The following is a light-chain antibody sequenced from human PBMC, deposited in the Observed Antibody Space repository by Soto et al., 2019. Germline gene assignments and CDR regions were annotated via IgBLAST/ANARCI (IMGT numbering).Light chain of an antibody. Sequence: EILLTQSPSTLSLSPGERATLSCRAGQSFGDYLACYQQRPGQAPRLLIYGASNRATGIPARFSASGSETDFSLTISSLQPDDSAVYFCQQRSKLPRTFGGGTKVDI. CDR2: GAS. CDR1: QSFGDY. CDR3: QQRSKLPRT. V-gene: IGKV3-11*01. J-gene: IGKJ4*01.